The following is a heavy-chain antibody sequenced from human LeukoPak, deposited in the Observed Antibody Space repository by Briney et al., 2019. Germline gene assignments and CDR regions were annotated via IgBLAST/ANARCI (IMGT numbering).Heavy chain of an antibody. V-gene: IGHV3-21*01. CDR2: ISSSSSYI. CDR1: GFTFSSYS. D-gene: IGHD1-26*01. J-gene: IGHJ4*02. CDR3: ARDVGGAGEIDY. Sequence: GGSLRLSCAASGFTFSSYSMNWVRQAPGKGLEWVSSISSSSSYIYYADSVKGRFTISRDNAKNSLYLQMNSLRAEDSAVYYCARDVGGAGEIDYWGQGTLFTVSS.